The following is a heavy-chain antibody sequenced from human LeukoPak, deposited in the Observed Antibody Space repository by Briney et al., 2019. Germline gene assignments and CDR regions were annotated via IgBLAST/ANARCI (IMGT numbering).Heavy chain of an antibody. CDR1: EGTFSSYA. CDR2: IIPIFGTA. V-gene: IGHV1-69*01. D-gene: IGHD3-3*01. CDR3: ARVLDYDFWSGSSD. J-gene: IGHJ4*02. Sequence: SVKVSCKASEGTFSSYAISWVRQAPGQGLEWMGGIIPIFGTANYAQKFQGRVTITADESTSTAYMELSSLRSEDTAVYYCARVLDYDFWSGSSDWGQGTLVTVSS.